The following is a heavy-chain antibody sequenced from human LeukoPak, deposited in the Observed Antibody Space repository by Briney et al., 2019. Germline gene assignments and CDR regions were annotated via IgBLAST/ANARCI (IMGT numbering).Heavy chain of an antibody. D-gene: IGHD1-26*01. V-gene: IGHV3-23*01. CDR1: GFTFSSYA. J-gene: IGHJ4*02. Sequence: PGGSLRLSCAASGFTFSSYAMNWVRQAPGKGLEWVSAVRGSDAGTSYADSEKGRFTISRDNSKNTLYLQMNSLRAEDTAVYYCAKNRGGSYYSGSDYWGQGTLVTVSS. CDR2: VRGSDAGT. CDR3: AKNRGGSYYSGSDY.